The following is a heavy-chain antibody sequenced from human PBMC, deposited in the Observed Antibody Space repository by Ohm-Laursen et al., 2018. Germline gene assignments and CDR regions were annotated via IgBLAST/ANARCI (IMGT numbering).Heavy chain of an antibody. CDR1: GFTFSSYA. CDR3: AKESKDRVLRFLEWLFYNWFDP. D-gene: IGHD3-3*01. J-gene: IGHJ5*02. CDR2: ISGSGGST. Sequence: SLSLSCSASGFTFSSYAMSWVCQAPGKGLEWVSAISGSGGSTYYADSVKGRFTISRDNSKNTLYLQMNSLRTEDTAGYYCAKESKDRVLRFLEWLFYNWFDPWGQGTLVTVSS. V-gene: IGHV3-23*01.